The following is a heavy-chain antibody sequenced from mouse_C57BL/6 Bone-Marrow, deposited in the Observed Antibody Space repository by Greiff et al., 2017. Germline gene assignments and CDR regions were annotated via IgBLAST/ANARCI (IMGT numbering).Heavy chain of an antibody. CDR3: ARDDGSSPWYFDV. V-gene: IGHV1-55*01. Sequence: VQLQQPGAELVKPGASVKMSCKASGYTFTSYWITWVKQRPGQGLEWIGDIYPGSGSTNYNEKFKSKATLTVDTSSSTAYMQLSSLTSEDSAVYYCARDDGSSPWYFDVWGTGTTVTVSS. CDR2: IYPGSGST. CDR1: GYTFTSYW. J-gene: IGHJ1*03. D-gene: IGHD1-1*01.